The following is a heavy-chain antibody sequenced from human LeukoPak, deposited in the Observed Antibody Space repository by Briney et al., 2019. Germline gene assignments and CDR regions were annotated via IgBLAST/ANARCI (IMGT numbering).Heavy chain of an antibody. CDR3: ARSPRVRGVKGWFDP. CDR2: IYPGDSDT. V-gene: IGHV5-51*01. CDR1: GSSFTSYW. D-gene: IGHD3-10*01. J-gene: IGHJ5*02. Sequence: GASLKISCKGSGSSFTSYWIGWVRQMPGKGLEWMGIIYPGDSDTRYSPSFQGQVTISADKSISTAYLQWSSLKASDTAMYYCARSPRVRGVKGWFDPWGQGTLVTVSS.